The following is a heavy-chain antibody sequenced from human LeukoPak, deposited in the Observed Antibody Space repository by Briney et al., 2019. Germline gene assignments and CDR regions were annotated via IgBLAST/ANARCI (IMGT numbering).Heavy chain of an antibody. CDR2: INPSGGST. D-gene: IGHD4-17*01. V-gene: IGHV1-46*03. CDR3: ARAATVTDNWFDP. J-gene: IGHJ5*02. CDR1: GYTFTSYY. Sequence: ASVKVYCKASGYTFTSYYMHWVRQAPGPGPERMGIINPSGGSTSYAQKFQGRVTMTRDTSTSTVYMELSSLRSEDTAVYYCARAATVTDNWFDPWGQGTLVTVSS.